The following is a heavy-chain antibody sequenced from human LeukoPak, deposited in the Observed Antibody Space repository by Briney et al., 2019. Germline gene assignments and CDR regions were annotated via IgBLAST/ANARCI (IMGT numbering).Heavy chain of an antibody. CDR3: ARDSTQPGPVVVAATYAGFDY. CDR2: INWNGGST. J-gene: IGHJ4*02. Sequence: GGSLRLSXAASGFTFDDYGMSWVRQAPGKGLEWVSGINWNGGSTGYADSVKGRFTISRDNAKNSLYLQMNSLRAEDTALYYCARDSTQPGPVVVAATYAGFDYWGQGTLVTVSS. D-gene: IGHD2-15*01. CDR1: GFTFDDYG. V-gene: IGHV3-20*04.